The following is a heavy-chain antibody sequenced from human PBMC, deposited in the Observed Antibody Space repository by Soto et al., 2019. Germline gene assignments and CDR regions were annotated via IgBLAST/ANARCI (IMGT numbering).Heavy chain of an antibody. CDR1: GFTFSSYG. CDR2: ISYDGTNK. Sequence: PGGSLRLSCAASGFTFSSYGMRWVRQAPGKGLEWVAVISYDGTNKFYADSVKGRFTISRDNSKSTLYVQMNSLRAEDTAVYYCAKGEYSSSYGMDVWGQGTTVTVSS. D-gene: IGHD6-6*01. V-gene: IGHV3-30*18. CDR3: AKGEYSSSYGMDV. J-gene: IGHJ6*02.